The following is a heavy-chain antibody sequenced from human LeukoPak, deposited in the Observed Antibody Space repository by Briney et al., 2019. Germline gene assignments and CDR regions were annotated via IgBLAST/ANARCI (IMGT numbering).Heavy chain of an antibody. J-gene: IGHJ4*02. V-gene: IGHV3-23*01. CDR3: AMYQQQPRLGSDY. CDR1: GSVFTFSSFA. Sequence: PGGSLRLSCAASGSVFTFSSFALNWVPPAPGQGLEWVIGISGSGGSKYYADYVKGRFTVSRDNPKIPLYLQMNSLRAEDTAIYYCAMYQQQPRLGSDYWGQGTLVTVSS. D-gene: IGHD6-13*01. CDR2: ISGSGGSK.